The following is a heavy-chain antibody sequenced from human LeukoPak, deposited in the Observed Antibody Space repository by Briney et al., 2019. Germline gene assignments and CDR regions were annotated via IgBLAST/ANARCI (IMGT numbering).Heavy chain of an antibody. CDR1: GYTFTSYD. Sequence: ASVKVSCKASGYTFTSYDINWVRPATGQGLECMGWMNPNRGNTGYAQKCQGTVTMTRNTSIRTAYMEPSSLRSEHTAVYYCARVPVDDYGMDVWGQGTTVTVS. CDR3: ARVPVDDYGMDV. CDR2: MNPNRGNT. D-gene: IGHD3-16*01. V-gene: IGHV1-8*01. J-gene: IGHJ6*02.